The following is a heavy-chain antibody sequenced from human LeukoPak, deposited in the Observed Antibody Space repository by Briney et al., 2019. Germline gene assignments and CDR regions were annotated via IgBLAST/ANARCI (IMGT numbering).Heavy chain of an antibody. D-gene: IGHD3-9*01. Sequence: GGSLRLSCAASGFTFRSYEMNWVRQAPGKGLEWVSYISSSGSTIYYADSVKGRFTISRDNAKNSLYLHMNSLRAEDTAVYYCAREYYDILVYYYYMDVWGKGTTVTVSS. CDR2: ISSSGSTI. V-gene: IGHV3-48*03. CDR1: GFTFRSYE. J-gene: IGHJ6*03. CDR3: AREYYDILVYYYYMDV.